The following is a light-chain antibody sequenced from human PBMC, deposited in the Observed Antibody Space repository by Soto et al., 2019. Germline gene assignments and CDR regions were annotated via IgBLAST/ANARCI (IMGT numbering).Light chain of an antibody. J-gene: IGKJ4*01. CDR1: ESVSTDY. CDR2: GAS. CDR3: QQYGSSPLT. V-gene: IGKV3-20*01. Sequence: EIVLTQSPGTLSLSPGERATLSCRASESVSTDYLAWYQHIPGLAPRLLIFGASTRATGIPDRFSGSGSGADFTLTISGLQPEDFAVYFWQQYGSSPLTFGGGTKVEIK.